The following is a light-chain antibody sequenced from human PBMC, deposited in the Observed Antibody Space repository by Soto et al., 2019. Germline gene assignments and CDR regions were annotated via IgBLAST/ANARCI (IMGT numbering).Light chain of an antibody. CDR3: SSYTSSSTLVV. J-gene: IGLJ2*01. Sequence: QSALTQPASVSGSPGQSITISCTGTSSDVGGYNYVSWYQQHPGKAPKLMIYEVSNRPSGVSNRFSGSKSGNPASLTISGLQAEDEADYDCSSYTSSSTLVVLGGGTQLTVL. CDR1: SSDVGGYNY. CDR2: EVS. V-gene: IGLV2-14*01.